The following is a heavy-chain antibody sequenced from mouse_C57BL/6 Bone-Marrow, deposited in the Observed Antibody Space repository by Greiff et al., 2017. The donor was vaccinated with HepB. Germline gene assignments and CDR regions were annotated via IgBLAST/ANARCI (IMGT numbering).Heavy chain of an antibody. D-gene: IGHD1-1*01. CDR1: GFTFSDYG. V-gene: IGHV5-15*01. Sequence: EVNLVESGGGLVQPGGSLKLSCAASGFTFSDYGMAWVRQAPRKGPEWVAFISNLAYSIYYADTVTGRFTISRENAKNTPYLEMSSLRSEDTAMYYCARRSGSSYWYFDVWGTGTTVTVSS. CDR2: ISNLAYSI. CDR3: ARRSGSSYWYFDV. J-gene: IGHJ1*03.